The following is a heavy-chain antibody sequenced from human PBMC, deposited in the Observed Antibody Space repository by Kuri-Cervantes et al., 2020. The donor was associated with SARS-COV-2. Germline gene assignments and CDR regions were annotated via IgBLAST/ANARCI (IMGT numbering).Heavy chain of an antibody. V-gene: IGHV3-30*18. J-gene: IGHJ4*02. Sequence: GESLKISFAASGFTFSSYDMHWVRQAPGKGLEWVVVISYDGSNKYYADSVKGRFTISRDNSKNTLYLQMNSLRAEDTAVYYCAKEYSYGLLTLDYWGQGTLVTVSS. CDR3: AKEYSYGLLTLDY. CDR1: GFTFSSYD. CDR2: ISYDGSNK. D-gene: IGHD5-18*01.